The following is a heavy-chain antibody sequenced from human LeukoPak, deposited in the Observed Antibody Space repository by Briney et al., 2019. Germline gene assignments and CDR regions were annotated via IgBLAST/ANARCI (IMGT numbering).Heavy chain of an antibody. Sequence: PGGSLRLSCAASGFTVSSNYMSWVRQAPGKGLEWVSVIYSGGSTYYADSVKGRFTISRDNSKNTPYLQMNSLRAEDTAVYYCARLYSSSWYGYYYYYMDVWGKGTTVTVSS. CDR2: IYSGGST. CDR1: GFTVSSNY. D-gene: IGHD6-13*01. CDR3: ARLYSSSWYGYYYYYMDV. J-gene: IGHJ6*03. V-gene: IGHV3-53*01.